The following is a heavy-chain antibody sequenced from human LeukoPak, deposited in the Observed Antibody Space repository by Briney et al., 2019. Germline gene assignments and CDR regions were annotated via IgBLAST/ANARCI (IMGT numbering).Heavy chain of an antibody. D-gene: IGHD3-10*01. Sequence: ASVKVSCKASGYTFTSYDINWVRQATGQGLEWMGGIIPIFGTANYAQKFQGRVTITTDESTSTAYMELSSLRSEDTAVYYCATPRGGRYEDAFDIWGQGTMVTVSS. J-gene: IGHJ3*02. CDR2: IIPIFGTA. CDR1: GYTFTSYD. CDR3: ATPRGGRYEDAFDI. V-gene: IGHV1-69*05.